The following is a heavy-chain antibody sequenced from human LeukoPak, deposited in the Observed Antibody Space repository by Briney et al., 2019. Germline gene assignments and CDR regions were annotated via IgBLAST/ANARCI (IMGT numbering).Heavy chain of an antibody. Sequence: GGSLRLSCAASGFTFSSYGMHWVRQAPGKGQEWVAVISYDGSNKYYADSVKGRFTISRDNSKNTLYLQMNSLRAEDTAVYYCAKDPVGRRWFLDQWGQGTLVTVSS. D-gene: IGHD4-23*01. CDR3: AKDPVGRRWFLDQ. CDR1: GFTFSSYG. V-gene: IGHV3-30*18. J-gene: IGHJ4*02. CDR2: ISYDGSNK.